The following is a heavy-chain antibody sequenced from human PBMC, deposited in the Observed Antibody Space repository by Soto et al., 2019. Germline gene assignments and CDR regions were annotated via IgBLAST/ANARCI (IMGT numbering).Heavy chain of an antibody. CDR2: IYYSGST. V-gene: IGHV4-39*01. CDR3: ARHPPPPYYDTLTGYYIDLRGSVFDP. CDR1: GGSISSSSYY. D-gene: IGHD3-9*01. J-gene: IGHJ5*02. Sequence: SETLSLTCTVSGGSISSSSYYGGWIRQPPGKGLEWIGSIYYSGSTYYNPSLKSRVTISVDTSKNQFSLKLSSVTAADTAVYYCARHPPPPYYDTLTGYYIDLRGSVFDPWGQGTLVTVSS.